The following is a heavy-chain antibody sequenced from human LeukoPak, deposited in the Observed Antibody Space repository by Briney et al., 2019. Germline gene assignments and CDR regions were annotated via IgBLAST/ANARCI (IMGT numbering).Heavy chain of an antibody. CDR1: GGSFSGYY. V-gene: IGHV4-34*01. Sequence: SETLSLTCAVYGGSFSGYYWSWIRQPPGKGLEWIGEINHSGSTNYSPSLKSLVTISVDTSKNQFSLKLSSVTAADTAVYYCARERVPRGAAAGTRWFDPWGQGTLVTVSS. CDR3: ARERVPRGAAAGTRWFDP. CDR2: INHSGST. D-gene: IGHD6-13*01. J-gene: IGHJ5*02.